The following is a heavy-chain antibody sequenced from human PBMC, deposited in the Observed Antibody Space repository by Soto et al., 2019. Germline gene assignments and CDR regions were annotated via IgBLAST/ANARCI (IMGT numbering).Heavy chain of an antibody. V-gene: IGHV3-9*01. CDR2: FRWNGASI. J-gene: IGHJ4*02. CDR1: GFTFDDYA. CDR3: STLPIYGSGFGC. D-gene: IGHD3-10*01. Sequence: EVQLVESGGGLVQPGRSLRLACAASGFTFDDYAIHWVRQAPGRGLEWVAGFRWNGASIGYADSVKGRYNISRDDAKNYLHLQMNSLRSEDTALYYSSTLPIYGSGFGCCGQGTLVTGSS.